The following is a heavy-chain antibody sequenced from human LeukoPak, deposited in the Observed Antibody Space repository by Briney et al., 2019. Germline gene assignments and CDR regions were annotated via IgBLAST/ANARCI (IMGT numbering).Heavy chain of an antibody. CDR3: ASLYYDSSGYGGTFNY. CDR2: INPNSGGT. Sequence: ASVKVSCKASGYTFTGYYMHWVRQAPGQGLEWMGWINPNSGGTNYTQKFQGRVTMTRGTSISTACMELSRLRSDDTAVYYCASLYYDSSGYGGTFNYWGQGTLVTVSS. CDR1: GYTFTGYY. J-gene: IGHJ4*02. D-gene: IGHD3-22*01. V-gene: IGHV1-2*02.